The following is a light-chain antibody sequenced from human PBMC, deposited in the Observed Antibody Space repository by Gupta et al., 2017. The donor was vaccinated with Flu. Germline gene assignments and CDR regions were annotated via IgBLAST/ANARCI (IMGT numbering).Light chain of an antibody. Sequence: DIELTQTPLSLSVTPGQPASISCKSSQSLLHSDGMTSFQWYLQKPGQPPQLLSYEVSKRFSGVPDRFSGSGSGTDFTLKISRVEAEDVGVYYCMQRVHLRTFGQGTKVEIK. J-gene: IGKJ1*01. CDR3: MQRVHLRT. CDR2: EVS. CDR1: QSLLHSDGMTS. V-gene: IGKV2D-29*01.